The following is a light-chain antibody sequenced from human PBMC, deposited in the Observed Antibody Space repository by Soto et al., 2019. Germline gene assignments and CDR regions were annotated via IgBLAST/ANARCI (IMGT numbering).Light chain of an antibody. CDR2: GAS. CDR1: QSVSSSY. V-gene: IGKV3-20*01. CDR3: QQYGSSPPLT. J-gene: IGKJ5*01. Sequence: NGLKQSPGTLVFAPGERTNLPFRASQSVSSSYLAWYQQKPGQAPRLLIYGASSRATGIPDRFSGSGSGTDFTLTISRLEPEDFAVYYCQQYGSSPPLTFGQGTRLEIK.